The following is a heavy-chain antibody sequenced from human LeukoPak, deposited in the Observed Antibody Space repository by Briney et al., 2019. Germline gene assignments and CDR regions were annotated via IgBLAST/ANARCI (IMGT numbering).Heavy chain of an antibody. CDR2: IYFTGGT. Sequence: TSETLSLTCTVSGGSISSYYWSWIRQPPGKGLEWIGYIYFTGGTNYNPSLKSRVTMSIDTSKNQFSLKLNSVTAADTAFYYCARGGGLFDYWGQGSLVTVSS. CDR1: GGSISSYY. J-gene: IGHJ4*02. D-gene: IGHD3-10*01. CDR3: ARGGGLFDY. V-gene: IGHV4-59*01.